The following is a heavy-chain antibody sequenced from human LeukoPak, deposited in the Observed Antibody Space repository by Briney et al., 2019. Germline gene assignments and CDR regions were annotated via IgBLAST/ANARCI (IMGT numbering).Heavy chain of an antibody. V-gene: IGHV1-69*05. J-gene: IGHJ4*02. D-gene: IGHD3-22*01. CDR3: ASLHPDPRSGYSTYFDY. CDR2: IIPIFGTA. Sequence: GASVKVSCKASGGTFSSYAISWVRQAPGQGLEWMGGIIPIFGTANYAQKFQGRVTITTDESTSTAYMELSSLGSEDTAVYYCASLHPDPRSGYSTYFDYWGQGTLVTVSS. CDR1: GGTFSSYA.